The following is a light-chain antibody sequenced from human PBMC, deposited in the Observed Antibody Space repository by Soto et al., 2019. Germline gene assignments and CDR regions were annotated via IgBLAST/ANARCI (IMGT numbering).Light chain of an antibody. CDR3: QVWDSTSGVV. V-gene: IGLV3-21*02. CDR2: GDS. J-gene: IGLJ2*01. Sequence: SYELTQPPSVSVAPGQTARITCEGNNIGSKSVHWYQQKPGQAPVLVVYGDSDRPSGIPERFSGSNSGNTATLTISRVEAGDEADYYCQVWDSTSGVVFAGGTKVTVL. CDR1: NIGSKS.